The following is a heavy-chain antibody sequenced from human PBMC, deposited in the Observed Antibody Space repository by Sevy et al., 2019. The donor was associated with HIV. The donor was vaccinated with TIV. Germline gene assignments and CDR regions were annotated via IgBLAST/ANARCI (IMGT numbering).Heavy chain of an antibody. J-gene: IGHJ4*02. CDR3: ACEGEIRGGYY. CDR2: IYYSGST. CDR1: GGSISSSSYY. Sequence: SETLSLTCTVSGGSISSSSYYWGWIRQPPGKGLEWIGSIYYSGSTYYNPSLKSRVTISVDTSKNQFSLKLSSVTAADTAVYYCACEGEIRGGYYWGQGTLVTVSS. D-gene: IGHD3-10*01. V-gene: IGHV4-39*01.